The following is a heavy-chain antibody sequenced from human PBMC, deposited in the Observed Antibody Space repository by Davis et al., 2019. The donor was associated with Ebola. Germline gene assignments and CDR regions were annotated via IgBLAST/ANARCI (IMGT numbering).Heavy chain of an antibody. CDR3: AREEEELELHY. Sequence: AASVKVSCKASGYTFTSYYMHWVRQAPGQGLEWMGIINPSGGSTSYAQKFQGRVTMTRDTSTSTVYMELSSLRSDDTAVYYCAREEEELELHYWGQGTLVTVSS. D-gene: IGHD1-7*01. J-gene: IGHJ4*02. CDR2: INPSGGST. CDR1: GYTFTSYY. V-gene: IGHV1-46*01.